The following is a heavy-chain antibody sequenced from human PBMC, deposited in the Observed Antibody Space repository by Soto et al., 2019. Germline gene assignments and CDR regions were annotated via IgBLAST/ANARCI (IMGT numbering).Heavy chain of an antibody. CDR2: ISGSGGRS. Sequence: EVQLLDSGGGLVQPGGSLRLSCAASGFTFSNYAMTWVRQGPGKGLEWVSGISGSGGRSYYADSVKGRFTISRDNSKSTLYLQMNSLRAEDTAVYYCETAYFVWSSEQPYYFDYWGQGTLVTVSA. J-gene: IGHJ4*02. CDR1: GFTFSNYA. V-gene: IGHV3-23*01. CDR3: ETAYFVWSSEQPYYFDY. D-gene: IGHD3-16*01.